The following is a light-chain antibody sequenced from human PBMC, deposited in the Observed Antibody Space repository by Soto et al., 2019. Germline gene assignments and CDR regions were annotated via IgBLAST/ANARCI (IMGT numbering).Light chain of an antibody. CDR1: QSVGSY. Sequence: EIVLTQSPATLSLSPGERATLSCRASQSVGSYLAWYQQKPGQAPRLLIYDASNRATGIPARFSGSGSGTDFTLTISSLEPEDSAVYYCQQRHMWPITFGQGTRLEI. J-gene: IGKJ5*01. CDR2: DAS. V-gene: IGKV3-11*01. CDR3: QQRHMWPIT.